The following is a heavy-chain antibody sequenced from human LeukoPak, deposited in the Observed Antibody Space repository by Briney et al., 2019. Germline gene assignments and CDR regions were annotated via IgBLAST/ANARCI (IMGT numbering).Heavy chain of an antibody. CDR3: ARARVWVRGVTTFYFDY. CDR1: GGSISSYY. CDR2: IYYSGST. Sequence: SETLSLTCTVSGGSISSYYWSWIRQPPGKGLEWIGYIYYSGSTNYNPSLKSRVTISVDTSKNQFSLKLSSVTAADTAVYYCARARVWVRGVTTFYFDYWGQGTLVTVSS. D-gene: IGHD3-10*01. J-gene: IGHJ4*02. V-gene: IGHV4-59*01.